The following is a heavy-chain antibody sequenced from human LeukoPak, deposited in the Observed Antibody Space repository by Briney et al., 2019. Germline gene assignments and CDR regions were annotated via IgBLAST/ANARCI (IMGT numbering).Heavy chain of an antibody. D-gene: IGHD2-2*01. V-gene: IGHV1-69*06. J-gene: IGHJ4*02. CDR1: GGTFSSQV. CDR3: ARVNGYCSSISCFLDY. Sequence: VASVKVSCKTSGGTFSSQVISWVRQAPGQGLEWMGGIIPIFGTANYAQKFQGRVTITADKFTNKVYMELSSLRSDDTAIYFCARVNGYCSSISCFLDYWGQGTLVTVSS. CDR2: IIPIFGTA.